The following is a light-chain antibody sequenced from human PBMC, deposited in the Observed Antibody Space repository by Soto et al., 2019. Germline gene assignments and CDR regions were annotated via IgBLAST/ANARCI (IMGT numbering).Light chain of an antibody. CDR3: QQLNTLPFT. Sequence: IQMTQSPSSLSASIGDRVTITCRASQSLNRWLAWYQQKPGKAPKLLIYDASSLQSGVPSRFSGSGSGTEFTLTISGLLPEDFAAYHCQQLNTLPFTFGQGTRLEIK. V-gene: IGKV1-5*01. CDR2: DAS. CDR1: QSLNRW. J-gene: IGKJ5*01.